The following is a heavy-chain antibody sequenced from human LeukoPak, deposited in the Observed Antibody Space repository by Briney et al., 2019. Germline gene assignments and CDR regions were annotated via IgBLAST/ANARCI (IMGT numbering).Heavy chain of an antibody. D-gene: IGHD3-22*01. CDR3: ARDGYPGGDY. Sequence: PGGSLRLSCAASGFTFSDYSMDWVRQAPGKGLGWVSYISDTGHAIYYADSVKGRFIISRDNAKNSLYLQMNSLRDEDTAVYYCARDGYPGGDYWGQGTLVTVSS. CDR2: ISDTGHAI. J-gene: IGHJ4*02. CDR1: GFTFSDYS. V-gene: IGHV3-48*02.